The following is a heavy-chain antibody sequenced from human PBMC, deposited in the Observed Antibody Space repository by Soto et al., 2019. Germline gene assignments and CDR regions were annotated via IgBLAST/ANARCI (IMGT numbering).Heavy chain of an antibody. V-gene: IGHV4-39*01. Sequence: QLQLQESGPGLVKPSETLSLTCTVSGDSITSNSYFWAWIRQPPGKGLEWIGSIYYSGTTYYNPSLNSGATISVDRSKNHCTLKLTSVTAADTAVYYCARHVSVVYFDYWGQGARVTVSS. CDR2: IYYSGTT. CDR3: ARHVSVVYFDY. J-gene: IGHJ4*02. CDR1: GDSITSNSYF.